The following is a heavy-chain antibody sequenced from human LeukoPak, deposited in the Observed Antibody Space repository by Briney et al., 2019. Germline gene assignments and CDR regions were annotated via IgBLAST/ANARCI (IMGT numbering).Heavy chain of an antibody. D-gene: IGHD3-10*01. CDR1: GGSISSGGYS. CDR3: ARATQYMVRGVGAFDY. CDR2: IYHSGST. J-gene: IGHJ4*02. V-gene: IGHV4-30-2*03. Sequence: PSETLSLTCTVSGGSISSGGYSWSWIRQPPGKGLEWIGSIYHSGSTYYNPSLKSRVTISVDTSKNQFSLKLSSVTAADTAVYYCARATQYMVRGVGAFDYWGQGTLVTVSS.